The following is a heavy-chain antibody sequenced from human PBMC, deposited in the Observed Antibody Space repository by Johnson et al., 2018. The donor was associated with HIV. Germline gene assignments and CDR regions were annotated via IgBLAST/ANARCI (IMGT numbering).Heavy chain of an antibody. J-gene: IGHJ3*02. CDR2: IYSGGST. D-gene: IGHD5-24*01. CDR3: AKPAVGDGYKRDAFDI. V-gene: IGHV3-NL1*01. Sequence: QVQLVESGGGVVQPGKSLRLSCAVSGFTFSSYAMVRQAPGKGLEWVAVIYSGGSTYYADSVKGRFTISRDNSKNTLYLQMNSLRAEDTAVYYCAKPAVGDGYKRDAFDIWGQGTMVTVSS. CDR1: GFTFSSYA.